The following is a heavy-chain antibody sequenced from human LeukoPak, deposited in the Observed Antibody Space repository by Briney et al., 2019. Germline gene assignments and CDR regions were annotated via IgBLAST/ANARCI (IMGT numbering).Heavy chain of an antibody. CDR2: IYYSGII. D-gene: IGHD6-13*01. CDR3: ARVYYSSSYDYWYFDL. Sequence: SETLSLTCTVSGDSISNAYWSWIRQPPGKALEWIGYIYYSGIIKYNPSLKSRVTISVDTSKNQFSLKLSSVTAADTAVYYCARVYYSSSYDYWYFDLWGRGTLVTVSS. CDR1: GDSISNAY. J-gene: IGHJ2*01. V-gene: IGHV4-59*01.